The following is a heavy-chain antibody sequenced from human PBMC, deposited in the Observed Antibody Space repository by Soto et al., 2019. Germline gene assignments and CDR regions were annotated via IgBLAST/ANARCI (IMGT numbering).Heavy chain of an antibody. CDR1: GFTFSSYT. V-gene: IGHV3-21*01. CDR3: ARGPLYYFDY. J-gene: IGHJ4*02. Sequence: EVHLVESGGGLVKPGGSLRLSCEDSGFTFSSYTMNWVRRAPGKGLEWVSSISSRSTNTHYADSVRGRFTISRDNDKRSLYLQMNSLRAADKAVYYCARGPLYYFDYWGQGTLVTVSS. CDR2: ISSRSTNT.